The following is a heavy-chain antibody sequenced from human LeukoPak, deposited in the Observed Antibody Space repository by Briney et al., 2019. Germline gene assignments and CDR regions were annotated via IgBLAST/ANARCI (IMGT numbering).Heavy chain of an antibody. J-gene: IGHJ3*02. CDR2: ISGSGGST. Sequence: ETLSLTCTVSGGSISSGGYYWSWVRQAPGKGLEWVSAISGSGGSTYYADSVKGRYTISRDNSKNTLYLQMNSLRAEDTAVYYCANDLERSGGPAFDIWGQGTVVTVSS. V-gene: IGHV3-23*01. CDR1: GGSISSGGYY. CDR3: ANDLERSGGPAFDI. D-gene: IGHD2-15*01.